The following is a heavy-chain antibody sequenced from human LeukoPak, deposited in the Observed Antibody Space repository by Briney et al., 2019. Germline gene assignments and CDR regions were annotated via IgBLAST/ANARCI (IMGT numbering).Heavy chain of an antibody. Sequence: GGSLRLSCAASGFTVSSNYMSWVRQAPGKGLEWVSVIYSGGSTYYADSVKGRFTISRDNSKNTLYLQMNSLRAEDTAVYYCAREVGSSWYEYYYYGMDVWGQGTMVTVSS. J-gene: IGHJ6*02. D-gene: IGHD6-13*01. CDR1: GFTVSSNY. CDR2: IYSGGST. CDR3: AREVGSSWYEYYYYGMDV. V-gene: IGHV3-66*01.